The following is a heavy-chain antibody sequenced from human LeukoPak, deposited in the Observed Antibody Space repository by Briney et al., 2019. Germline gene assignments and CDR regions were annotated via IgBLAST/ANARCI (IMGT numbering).Heavy chain of an antibody. CDR3: ARGPRNDP. V-gene: IGHV1-8*01. J-gene: IGHJ5*02. CDR1: GYPFTTWE. Sequence: GASAKVSCKTSGYPFTTWEINWERQAAGQGLEWMGWVHPNGGNTAYAQKFQGRVTMTRDTSISTAYMELSGLTSDDTAVYFCARGPRNDPWGQGTLVTVSS. CDR2: VHPNGGNT. D-gene: IGHD1-14*01.